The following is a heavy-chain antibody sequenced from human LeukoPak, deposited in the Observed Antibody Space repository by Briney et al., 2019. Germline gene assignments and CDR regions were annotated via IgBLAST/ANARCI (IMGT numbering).Heavy chain of an antibody. CDR2: ICYDGSNK. CDR1: GFTFSSYG. Sequence: GGSLRLSCAASGFTFSSYGMHCVRQAPGKGLEWVAVICYDGSNKYYADSVRGRFTISRDNSKNTLYLQMNSLRAEDTAVYYCARDRRPMVRGVGGLDYWGQGTLVTVSS. J-gene: IGHJ4*02. CDR3: ARDRRPMVRGVGGLDY. V-gene: IGHV3-33*01. D-gene: IGHD3-10*01.